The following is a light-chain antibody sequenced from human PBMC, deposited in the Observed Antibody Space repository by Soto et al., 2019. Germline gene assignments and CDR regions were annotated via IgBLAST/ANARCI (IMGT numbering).Light chain of an antibody. CDR2: AAS. J-gene: IGKJ3*01. Sequence: DIQMTQSPSSLSATVGDRVTITCRASQSISTYLNWYQQKPGKAPKLLIYAASSLQSGVPSRFSGSGSVTDFTLTISSLQPEDFATYSCQQNYTTLFTFGPGTNVDI. CDR3: QQNYTTLFT. CDR1: QSISTY. V-gene: IGKV1-39*01.